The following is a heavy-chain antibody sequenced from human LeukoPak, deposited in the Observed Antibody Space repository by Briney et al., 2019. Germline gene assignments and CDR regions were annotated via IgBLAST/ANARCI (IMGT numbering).Heavy chain of an antibody. J-gene: IGHJ4*02. V-gene: IGHV3-21*01. Sequence: GGSLRLSCAASGFSFNSHNMNWVRQAPGRGLEWFSFIDPSSHYIYYADSVKGRFTISRDNAKNSLYLQMSSLRAEDTAVYYCARNLGSCSSTSCYSDFDSWGQGTLVTVSP. CDR2: IDPSSHYI. CDR1: GFSFNSHN. D-gene: IGHD2-2*01. CDR3: ARNLGSCSSTSCYSDFDS.